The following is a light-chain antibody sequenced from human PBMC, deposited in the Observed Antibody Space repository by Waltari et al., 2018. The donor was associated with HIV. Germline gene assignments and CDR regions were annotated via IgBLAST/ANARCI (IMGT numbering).Light chain of an antibody. CDR2: EVS. V-gene: IGLV2-23*02. CDR3: CSYAGSSFWV. Sequence: QSALTQPASVSGFPGQSITISCTGTSSDVGGYNYVSWYQHHPGKAPKLLIYEVSKRPSGVSNRFSGSKSGNTASLTISGLQAEDEADYYCCSYAGSSFWVFGGGTKLTVL. J-gene: IGLJ3*02. CDR1: SSDVGGYNY.